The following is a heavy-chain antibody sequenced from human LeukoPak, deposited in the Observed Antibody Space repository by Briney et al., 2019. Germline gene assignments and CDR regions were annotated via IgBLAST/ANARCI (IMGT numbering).Heavy chain of an antibody. Sequence: SETLSLTCTVSGGSISSYYWSWIRQPPGEGLEWIGYIYYSGSTNYNASLKSRVTISVDTSKNQFSLKLSSVTAADTAVYYCARGMAPDYFDYWGQGTLVTVSS. CDR3: ARGMAPDYFDY. J-gene: IGHJ4*02. D-gene: IGHD5-24*01. V-gene: IGHV4-59*01. CDR2: IYYSGST. CDR1: GGSISSYY.